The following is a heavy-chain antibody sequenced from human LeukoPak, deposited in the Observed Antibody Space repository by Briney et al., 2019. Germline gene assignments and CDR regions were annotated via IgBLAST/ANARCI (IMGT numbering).Heavy chain of an antibody. CDR1: GFTFSDYY. V-gene: IGHV3-11*01. J-gene: IGHJ6*02. D-gene: IGHD2-21*02. Sequence: GGSLRLSCAASGFTFSDYYMSWIRQAPGKGLEWVSYINNSGSTIYYADSVKGRFTISRDNAKNSLYLQMNSLRPEDTAVYYCATRVFCGGDCYSSHGMDVWGPGTTVTVSS. CDR2: INNSGSTI. CDR3: ATRVFCGGDCYSSHGMDV.